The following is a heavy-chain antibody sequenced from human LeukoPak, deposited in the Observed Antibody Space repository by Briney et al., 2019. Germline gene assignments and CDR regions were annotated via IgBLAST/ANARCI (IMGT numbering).Heavy chain of an antibody. CDR1: GGSISSSSYY. Sequence: SETLSLTCTVSGGSISSSSYYRGWIRQPPGKGLEWIGSIYYSGSTYYNPSLKSRVTISVDTSKNQFSLKLSSVTAADTAVYYCARYYYGSGSSLVFDYWGQGTLVTVSS. CDR2: IYYSGST. CDR3: ARYYYGSGSSLVFDY. V-gene: IGHV4-39*07. J-gene: IGHJ4*02. D-gene: IGHD3-10*01.